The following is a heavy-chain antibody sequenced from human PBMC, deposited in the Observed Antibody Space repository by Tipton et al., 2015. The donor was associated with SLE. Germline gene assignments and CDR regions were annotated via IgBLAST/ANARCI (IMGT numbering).Heavy chain of an antibody. V-gene: IGHV4-61*09. D-gene: IGHD5-12*01. CDR1: GASLTSSPSY. CDR3: ARARWSGYEKSFDI. CDR2: ISTSGST. J-gene: IGHJ3*02. Sequence: TLSLTCTVYGASLTSSPSYWSWIRQPAGKGLEYIGHISTSGSTDYNASLKSRVAISLDTSKNQFSLKLISVTAADTAVYYCARARWSGYEKSFDIWGQGTMVTVSS.